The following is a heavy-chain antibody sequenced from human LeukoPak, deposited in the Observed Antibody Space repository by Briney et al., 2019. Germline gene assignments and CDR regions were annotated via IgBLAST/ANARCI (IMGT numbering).Heavy chain of an antibody. V-gene: IGHV3-74*01. Sequence: GGSLRLSCAASGFTFSSYWMHWVRQLPGKGLVWVSRINSDGSSTSYADSVKGRFTISRGNAKNTLYLQMNSLRAEDTAVYFCAAPSVVAAFQRWGQGTLVTVSS. J-gene: IGHJ1*01. CDR3: AAPSVVAAFQR. D-gene: IGHD2-15*01. CDR2: INSDGSST. CDR1: GFTFSSYW.